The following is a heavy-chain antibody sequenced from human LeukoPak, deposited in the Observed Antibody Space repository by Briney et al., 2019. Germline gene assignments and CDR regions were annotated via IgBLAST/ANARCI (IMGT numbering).Heavy chain of an antibody. J-gene: IGHJ4*02. CDR3: ARDRRVAVAENFDY. CDR1: GYTFTSYG. CDR2: ISAYNGNT. Sequence: ASVKVSCKASGYTFTSYGISWVRQAPGQGLEWMGWISAYNGNTNYAQKLQGRVTMTTDTSTSTAYIELRSLRSDDTAVYYCARDRRVAVAENFDYWGQGTLVTVSS. V-gene: IGHV1-18*01. D-gene: IGHD6-19*01.